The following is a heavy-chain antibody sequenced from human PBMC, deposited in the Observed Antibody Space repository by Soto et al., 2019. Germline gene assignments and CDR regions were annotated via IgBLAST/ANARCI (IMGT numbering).Heavy chain of an antibody. D-gene: IGHD2-15*01. V-gene: IGHV3-48*01. J-gene: IGHJ6*03. CDR2: ISSSSSTI. Sequence: GGSLRLSCAASGFTFSSYSMNWVRQAPGKGLEWVSYISSSSSTIYYADSVKGRFTISRDNAKNSLYLQMNSLRAEDTAVYYCATLGYCSGGSCYVGRGGYYYYYMDVWGKGTTVTVSS. CDR3: ATLGYCSGGSCYVGRGGYYYYYMDV. CDR1: GFTFSSYS.